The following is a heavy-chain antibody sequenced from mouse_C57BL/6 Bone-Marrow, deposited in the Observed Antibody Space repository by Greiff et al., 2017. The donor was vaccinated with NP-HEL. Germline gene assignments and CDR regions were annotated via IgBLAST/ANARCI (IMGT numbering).Heavy chain of an antibody. V-gene: IGHV1-81*01. D-gene: IGHD2-4*01. Sequence: QVQLKQSGAELARPGASVKLSCKASGYTFTSYGISWVKQRTGQGLEWIGEIYPRSGNTYYNEKFKGKATLTADKSSSTAYMELRSLTSEDSAVYFCARGRVYDYDDGDYYAMDYWGQGTSVTVSS. J-gene: IGHJ4*01. CDR1: GYTFTSYG. CDR2: IYPRSGNT. CDR3: ARGRVYDYDDGDYYAMDY.